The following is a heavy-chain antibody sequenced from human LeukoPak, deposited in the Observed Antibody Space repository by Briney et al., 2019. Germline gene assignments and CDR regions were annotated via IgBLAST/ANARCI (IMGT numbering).Heavy chain of an antibody. V-gene: IGHV3-21*01. D-gene: IGHD6-13*01. CDR2: ISSSSYI. Sequence: GGSLRLSCAASGFTFSSYSMNWVRQAPGEGLEWVSSISSSSYIYYADSVKGRFTISRDNAKNSLYLQMNSLRAEDTAVYYCARDIAAAGTCFDYWGQGTLVTVSS. CDR1: GFTFSSYS. J-gene: IGHJ4*02. CDR3: ARDIAAAGTCFDY.